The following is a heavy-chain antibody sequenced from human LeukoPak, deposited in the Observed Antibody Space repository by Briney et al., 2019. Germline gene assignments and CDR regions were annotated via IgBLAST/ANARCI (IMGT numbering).Heavy chain of an antibody. V-gene: IGHV3-9*01. CDR2: ISWNSGSM. J-gene: IGHJ4*02. Sequence: GRSLRLSCAASGFTFDGYAMHWVRQAPGKGLEWVSGISWNSGSMAYADSVKGRFTISRDNARNSLYLQMNSLRAEDTALYYCAKGGGYSGYESDWSKDYFDYWGQGTLVTVSS. D-gene: IGHD5-12*01. CDR1: GFTFDGYA. CDR3: AKGGGYSGYESDWSKDYFDY.